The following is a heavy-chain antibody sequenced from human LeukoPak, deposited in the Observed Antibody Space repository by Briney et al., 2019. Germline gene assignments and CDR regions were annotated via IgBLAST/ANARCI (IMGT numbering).Heavy chain of an antibody. CDR2: IYHSGST. J-gene: IGHJ4*02. CDR3: ARTIAYYDSSFDY. CDR1: GYSISSGYY. D-gene: IGHD3-3*01. V-gene: IGHV4-38-2*02. Sequence: PSETLSLTCTVSGYSISSGYYWGWIRQPPGKGLEWIGSIYHSGSTYYNPSLKSRVTISVDTSKNQFSLKLSSVTAADTAVYYCARTIAYYDSSFDYWGQGTLVTVSS.